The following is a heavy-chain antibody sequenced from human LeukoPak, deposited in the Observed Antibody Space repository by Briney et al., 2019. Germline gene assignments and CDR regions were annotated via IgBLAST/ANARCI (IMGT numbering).Heavy chain of an antibody. CDR2: IYTSGST. J-gene: IGHJ3*02. Sequence: SETLSLTCTVSGGSISSGSYYWSWIRQPAGKGLEWIGRIYTSGSTNYNPSLKSRVTMSVDTSKNQFSLKLSSVTAADTAVYYCARDPYMIFSFGAFDIWGQGTMVTVSS. D-gene: IGHD3-22*01. V-gene: IGHV4-61*02. CDR1: GGSISSGSYY. CDR3: ARDPYMIFSFGAFDI.